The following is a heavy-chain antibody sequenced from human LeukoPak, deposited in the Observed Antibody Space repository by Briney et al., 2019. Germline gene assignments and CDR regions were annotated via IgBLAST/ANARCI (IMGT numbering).Heavy chain of an antibody. Sequence: PAGSLRLSCAASGFTFSNAWMSWVRQAPGKGLEWVGRIKSKTDGGTTDYAAPVKGGFTISRDDSKNTLYLQVNSLKTEDTAVYYCTTGYCRGGSCYDRWGQGTLVTVPS. CDR2: IKSKTDGGTT. J-gene: IGHJ5*02. V-gene: IGHV3-15*01. CDR3: TTGYCRGGSCYDR. CDR1: GFTFSNAW. D-gene: IGHD2-15*01.